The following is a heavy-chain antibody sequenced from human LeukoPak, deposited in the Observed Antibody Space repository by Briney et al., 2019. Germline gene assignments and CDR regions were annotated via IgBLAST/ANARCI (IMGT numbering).Heavy chain of an antibody. D-gene: IGHD3-22*01. V-gene: IGHV4-59*12. CDR3: ARGDYYDSSGWRG. Sequence: MSSETLSFTCTVSGGSFSNYYWTWIRQSPGRGLEWIGYIFYSGDTNYNPSLKSRVTMSLDTSKNQFSLKLSSVTAADTAVYYCARGDYYDSSGWRGWGQGTLVTVSS. CDR1: GGSFSNYY. CDR2: IFYSGDT. J-gene: IGHJ4*02.